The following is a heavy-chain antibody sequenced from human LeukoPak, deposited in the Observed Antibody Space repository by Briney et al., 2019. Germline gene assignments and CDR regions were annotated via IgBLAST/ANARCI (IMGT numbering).Heavy chain of an antibody. Sequence: SQTLSLTCAISGDSVSSNSAAWNWIRQSPSRGLEWLGSTYYRSKWYNDYAVSVKSRITINPDTSKNQFSLRLNSVTPEDTAVYYCARRQSRHYDFWSGHYYYYGMDVWGQGTTVTVSS. CDR1: GDSVSSNSAA. D-gene: IGHD3-3*01. V-gene: IGHV6-1*01. CDR2: TYYRSKWYN. J-gene: IGHJ6*02. CDR3: ARRQSRHYDFWSGHYYYYGMDV.